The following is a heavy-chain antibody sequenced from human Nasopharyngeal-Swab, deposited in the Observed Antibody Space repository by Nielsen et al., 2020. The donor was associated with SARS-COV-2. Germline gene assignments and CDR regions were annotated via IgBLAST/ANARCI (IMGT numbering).Heavy chain of an antibody. CDR2: ISAYNGNS. CDR1: GYTFTSYG. D-gene: IGHD3-22*01. Sequence: ASVKVSCKASGYTFTSYGISWVRQAPGQGLEWMGWISAYNGNSNYAQKLQGRVTMTTDTSTSTAYMELRSLRSDDTAVYYSARGRRYYYDSSGPLSDFDYWGQGTLVTVSS. J-gene: IGHJ4*02. V-gene: IGHV1-18*01. CDR3: ARGRRYYYDSSGPLSDFDY.